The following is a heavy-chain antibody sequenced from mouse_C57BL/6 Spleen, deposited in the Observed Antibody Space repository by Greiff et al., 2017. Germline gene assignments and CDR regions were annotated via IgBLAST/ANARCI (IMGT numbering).Heavy chain of an antibody. Sequence: VQLQQSGPELVKPGASVKISCKASGYTFTDYYMNWVKQSHGKSLEWIGDINPNNGGTSYNQKFKGKATLTVDKSSSTAYMELRSLTSEDSAVYYCARKGYSNYDYWGQGTSVTVSS. D-gene: IGHD2-5*01. CDR3: ARKGYSNYDY. CDR2: INPNNGGT. J-gene: IGHJ4*01. V-gene: IGHV1-26*01. CDR1: GYTFTDYY.